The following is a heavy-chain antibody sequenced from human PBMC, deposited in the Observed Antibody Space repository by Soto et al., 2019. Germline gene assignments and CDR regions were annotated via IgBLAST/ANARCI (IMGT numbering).Heavy chain of an antibody. Sequence: GGSLRLSCAASGFTFSNYGIHWVRQAPGKGLEWVAVISHDGNKEYYADSVKGRFTVSRDNSKKTVYLQMNSLKTEDTAVYYCTTDSYITIVIIRFDYWGHGTLVTVSS. CDR1: GFTFSNYG. CDR2: ISHDGNKE. CDR3: TTDSYITIVIIRFDY. J-gene: IGHJ4*01. V-gene: IGHV3-30*03. D-gene: IGHD3-16*02.